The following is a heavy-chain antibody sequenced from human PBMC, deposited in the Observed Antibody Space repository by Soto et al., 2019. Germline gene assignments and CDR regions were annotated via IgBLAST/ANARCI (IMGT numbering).Heavy chain of an antibody. D-gene: IGHD3-3*01. J-gene: IGHJ4*02. CDR1: GGSFGSGDYY. V-gene: IGHV4-30-4*01. CDR2: IYYSGTT. CDR3: ARVARFPVYYDLDY. Sequence: PSETLSLTCTVSGGSFGSGDYYWSWIRQPPGKGLEWIGYIYYSGTTYYNPSLKRRVTISVDTSNNQFSLNLSSVTAADTAVYFCARVARFPVYYDLDYWGQGTLVTVSS.